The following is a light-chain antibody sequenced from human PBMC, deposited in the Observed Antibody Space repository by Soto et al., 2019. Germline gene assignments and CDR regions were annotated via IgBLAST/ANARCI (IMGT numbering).Light chain of an antibody. V-gene: IGLV2-11*01. Sequence: QSVLTQPRSVSGSPGQSVTISCTGTSSDVGGYNYVSWYQQHPGNAPKLMIYDVSKRPSGVPDRFSGSKSGNTASLTISGLQAEDEADYYCCSYAGSSLFGGGTKVTVL. CDR3: CSYAGSSL. CDR1: SSDVGGYNY. J-gene: IGLJ2*01. CDR2: DVS.